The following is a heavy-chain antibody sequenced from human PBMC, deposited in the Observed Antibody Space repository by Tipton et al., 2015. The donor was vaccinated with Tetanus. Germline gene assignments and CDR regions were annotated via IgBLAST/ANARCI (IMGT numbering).Heavy chain of an antibody. J-gene: IGHJ4*02. CDR3: ARIHDCWSGDFDF. CDR2: ILYKGGT. D-gene: IGHD3-3*01. Sequence: TLSLTCTVSGGSVSSGSYYWRWVRQPPGKGLEYIGNILYKGGTNYNPSLKSRVIISADASKNQFSLKLSSVTAADTAVYYCARIHDCWSGDFDFWGQGTLVSVSP. CDR1: GGSVSSGSYY. V-gene: IGHV4-61*01.